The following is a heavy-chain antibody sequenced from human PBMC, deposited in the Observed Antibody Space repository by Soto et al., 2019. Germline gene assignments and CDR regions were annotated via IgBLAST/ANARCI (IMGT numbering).Heavy chain of an antibody. J-gene: IGHJ4*02. CDR1: GFTFSSYG. CDR3: ARACAGCSSGWYQRGGFDY. V-gene: IGHV3-33*01. Sequence: QVQLVESGGGVVQPGRSLRLSCAASGFTFSSYGMHWVRQAPGKGLEWVAVIWYDGSNKYYADSVKGRFTISRDNSKNQAYLRMNSLRAEDTGVYYCARACAGCSSGWYQRGGFDYWGQGTLVTVS. CDR2: IWYDGSNK. D-gene: IGHD6-19*01.